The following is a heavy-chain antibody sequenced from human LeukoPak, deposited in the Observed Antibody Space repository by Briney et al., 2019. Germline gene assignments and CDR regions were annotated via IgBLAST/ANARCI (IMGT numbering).Heavy chain of an antibody. V-gene: IGHV3-30-3*01. CDR1: GFTFSSYA. Sequence: PGRSLRLSCAASGFTFSSYAMHWVRQAPGKGLEWVAVISYDGSNKYYADSVKGRFTISRDNSKNTLYLQMNSLRDGDTAVYYCARASPYYYGMDVWGQGTTVTVSS. J-gene: IGHJ6*02. CDR2: ISYDGSNK. CDR3: ARASPYYYGMDV.